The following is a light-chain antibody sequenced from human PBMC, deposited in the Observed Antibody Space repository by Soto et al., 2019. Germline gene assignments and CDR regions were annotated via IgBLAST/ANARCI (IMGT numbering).Light chain of an antibody. Sequence: DIQMTQSPSSLSASVGDRVTITCQASQDITMYLNWYQQKPGKAPKLLIYDASNLQTGVPSRFSGSGYGTDFTFAISSLQPEYIATYYCQQYDNVFTFGQGTRLEIK. V-gene: IGKV1-33*01. CDR3: QQYDNVFT. J-gene: IGKJ5*01. CDR1: QDITMY. CDR2: DAS.